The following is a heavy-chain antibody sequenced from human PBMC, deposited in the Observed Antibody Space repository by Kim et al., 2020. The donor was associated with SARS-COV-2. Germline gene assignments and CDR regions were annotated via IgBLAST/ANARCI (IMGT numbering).Heavy chain of an antibody. CDR2: IYSGGST. CDR1: GFTVSSNY. Sequence: GGSLRLSCAASGFTVSSNYMSWVRQAPGKGLEWVSVIYSGGSTYYADSVKGRFTISRDNSKNTLYLQMNSLSAEDTAVYYCARGAASLLWFGELSYYYGMDVWGQGTTVTVSS. CDR3: ARGAASLLWFGELSYYYGMDV. D-gene: IGHD3-10*01. V-gene: IGHV3-66*01. J-gene: IGHJ6*02.